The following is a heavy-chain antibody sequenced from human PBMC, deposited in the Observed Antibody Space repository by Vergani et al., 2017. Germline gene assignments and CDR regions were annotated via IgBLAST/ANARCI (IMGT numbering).Heavy chain of an antibody. Sequence: QVQLVQSGAEVKKPGSSVKVSCKASGGTFSSYVISWVRQVPGQGLEWMGRIIPILCTANYAQKFQGRVTIAADESTSTAYMELSSLRSEDTAVYYCASMAYRFSDVLETFDWLLPAAFDIWGQGTMVTVSS. D-gene: IGHD3-9*01. CDR2: IIPILCTA. J-gene: IGHJ3*02. V-gene: IGHV1-69*13. CDR3: ASMAYRFSDVLETFDWLLPAAFDI. CDR1: GGTFSSYV.